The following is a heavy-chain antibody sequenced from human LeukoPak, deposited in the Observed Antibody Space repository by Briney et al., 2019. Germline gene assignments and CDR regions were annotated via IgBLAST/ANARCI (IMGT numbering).Heavy chain of an antibody. V-gene: IGHV3-30*18. CDR1: GFTFSSYA. J-gene: IGHJ3*02. CDR2: ISYDGNDK. D-gene: IGHD3-22*01. CDR3: AKDNAYYYDSSGYFKDAFDI. Sequence: PGGSLRLSCAASGFTFSSYAIHWVRQAPGKGLEWVAFISYDGNDKYYADSVKGRFTMSRDNSKNTLYLQMNSLRAEDTAVYYCAKDNAYYYDSSGYFKDAFDIWGQGTMVTVSS.